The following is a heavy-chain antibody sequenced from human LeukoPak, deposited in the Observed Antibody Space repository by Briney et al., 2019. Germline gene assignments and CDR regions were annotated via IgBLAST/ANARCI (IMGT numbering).Heavy chain of an antibody. CDR2: ISSSSSYI. Sequence: GGSLRLSCAASGFTFSSYSMNWVRQAPGEGLECVSSISSSSSYIYYADSVKGRFTISRDNAKNSLYLQMNSLRAEDTAVYYCARDRTGTTHGMDVWGQGTTVTVSS. CDR3: ARDRTGTTHGMDV. J-gene: IGHJ6*02. V-gene: IGHV3-21*01. D-gene: IGHD1-7*01. CDR1: GFTFSSYS.